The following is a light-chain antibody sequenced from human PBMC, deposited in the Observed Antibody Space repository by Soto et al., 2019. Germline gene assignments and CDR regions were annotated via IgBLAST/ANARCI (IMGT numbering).Light chain of an antibody. V-gene: IGLV2-8*01. J-gene: IGLJ2*01. CDR2: DVS. Sequence: QSALTQPPSASGSPGQSVTLSCTGSSSDVGGYEHVSWYQQHPGRVPKPLIYDVSKRLSGVPDRFSGSKSGNTASLTVSGLQAEDEADYYCSSYAGSDYMIFGGGTKLTVL. CDR1: SSDVGGYEH. CDR3: SSYAGSDYMI.